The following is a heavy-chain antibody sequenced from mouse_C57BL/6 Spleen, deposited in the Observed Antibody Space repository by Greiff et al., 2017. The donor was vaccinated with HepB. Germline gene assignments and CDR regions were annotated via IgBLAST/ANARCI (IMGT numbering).Heavy chain of an antibody. V-gene: IGHV1-26*01. CDR1: GYTFTDYY. J-gene: IGHJ3*01. CDR3: ALDGYYGSY. D-gene: IGHD2-3*01. Sequence: EVQLQQSGPELVKPGASVKISCKASGYTFTDYYMNWVKQSHGKSLEWIGVINPNNGGTSYNQKFKGKATLTEDKSSSTAYMELRSLTSEDSAVYYCALDGYYGSYWGQGTLVTVSA. CDR2: INPNNGGT.